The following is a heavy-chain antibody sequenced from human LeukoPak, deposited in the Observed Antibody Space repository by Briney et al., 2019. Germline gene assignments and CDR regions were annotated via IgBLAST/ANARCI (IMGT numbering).Heavy chain of an antibody. J-gene: IGHJ3*02. CDR2: IKQDGSEK. V-gene: IGHV3-7*01. D-gene: IGHD1-26*01. CDR1: GFTFSSYW. Sequence: PGGALRLSCAASGFTFSSYWMSWVRQAPGKGLEWVANIKQDGSEKYYVDSVKGRFTISRDNAKNSLYLQMNSLRAEDTAVYYCAREGPQYKVDGSIVGATPGGDDAFDIWGQGTMVTVSS. CDR3: AREGPQYKVDGSIVGATPGGDDAFDI.